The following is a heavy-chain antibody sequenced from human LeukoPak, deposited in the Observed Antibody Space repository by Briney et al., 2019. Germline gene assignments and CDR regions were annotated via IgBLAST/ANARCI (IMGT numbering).Heavy chain of an antibody. CDR2: IYNSGGT. D-gene: IGHD7-27*01. CDR1: GGSISSGGYY. Sequence: PSDTLSLPCTLSGGSISSGGYYWSWLREPAGRGLEWIGRIYNSGGTNYYPSLKNRVTMSVDTSNNQFSLKLNSVTAADAAVYYCARELTGEGLDYWGQGTLVTVSS. CDR3: ARELTGEGLDY. V-gene: IGHV4-61*02. J-gene: IGHJ4*02.